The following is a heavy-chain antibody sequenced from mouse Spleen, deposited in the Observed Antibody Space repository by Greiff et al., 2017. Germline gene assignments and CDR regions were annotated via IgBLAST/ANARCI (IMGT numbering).Heavy chain of an antibody. CDR2: IDPANGNT. Sequence: EVQLVESVAELVRPGASVKLSCTASGFNIKNTYMHWVKQRPEQGLEWIGRIDPANGNTKYAPKFQGKATITADTSSNTAYLQLSSLTSEDTAIYYCANIPYGYDRSFDYWGQGTTLTVSS. CDR1: GFNIKNTY. V-gene: IGHV14-3*01. J-gene: IGHJ2*01. CDR3: ANIPYGYDRSFDY. D-gene: IGHD2-2*01.